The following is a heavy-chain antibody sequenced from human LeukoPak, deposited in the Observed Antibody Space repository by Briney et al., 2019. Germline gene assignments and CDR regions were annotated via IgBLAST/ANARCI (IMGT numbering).Heavy chain of an antibody. CDR2: IYSGGST. CDR1: GFTISSNY. J-gene: IGHJ4*02. D-gene: IGHD6-13*01. CDR3: ARIYPRLAAAGN. V-gene: IGHV3-66*01. Sequence: GGSLRLSCAASGFTISSNYMNWVRQAPGKGLEWVSVIYSGGSTYYADSVKGRFTISRDNSKNTLYLQMNSLRADDTAVYYCARIYPRLAAAGNWGQGTLVTVSS.